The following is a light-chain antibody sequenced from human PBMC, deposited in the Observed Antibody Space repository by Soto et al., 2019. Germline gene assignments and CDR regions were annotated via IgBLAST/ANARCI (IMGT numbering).Light chain of an antibody. CDR3: SLYTSENTYV. CDR2: EAS. J-gene: IGLJ1*01. V-gene: IGLV2-18*01. CDR1: STDFVSYNR. Sequence: QSALTQPPSVSGSPGQSVTSSCTGTSTDFVSYNRVSWYQQPPGTAPKLIIYEASNRPSGVPGRFSGSKSGNTASLTISGLQAADEADYYCSLYTSENTYVFGTGTKLTVL.